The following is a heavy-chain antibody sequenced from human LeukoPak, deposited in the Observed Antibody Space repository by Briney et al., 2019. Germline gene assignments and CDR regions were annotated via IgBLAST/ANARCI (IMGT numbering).Heavy chain of an antibody. CDR3: ARSPRYFGQNWFDP. V-gene: IGHV1-2*02. J-gene: IGHJ5*02. D-gene: IGHD3-9*01. CDR2: INPNSGGT. CDR1: GYTFTGYY. Sequence: GASVKVSCKASGYTFTGYYMHWVRQAPGQGLEWMGWINPNSGGTNYAQKLQGRVTMNRDTSISTAYMELSRLRSDDTAVYYCARSPRYFGQNWFDPWGQGTLVTVSS.